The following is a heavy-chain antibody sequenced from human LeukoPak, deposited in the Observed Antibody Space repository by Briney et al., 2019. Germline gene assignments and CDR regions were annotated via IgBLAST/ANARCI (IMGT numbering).Heavy chain of an antibody. D-gene: IGHD4-17*01. J-gene: IGHJ4*02. CDR3: AGPITVSRFAY. Sequence: SETLSLTCSVSGGSISSSTYHWGWIRQPPGKGLEWIGSIYRSGDTYYNPSLESRVTISVDTSKNQFSLRLNSLTAADTAIYYCAGPITVSRFAYWGQGTLVTVSS. CDR2: IYRSGDT. CDR1: GGSISSSTYH. V-gene: IGHV4-39*01.